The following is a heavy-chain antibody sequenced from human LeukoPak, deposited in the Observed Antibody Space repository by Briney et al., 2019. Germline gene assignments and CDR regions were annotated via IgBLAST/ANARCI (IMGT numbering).Heavy chain of an antibody. CDR2: ISDRGDRT. V-gene: IGHV3-23*01. CDR3: AKIPTAAASQIDY. Sequence: GGSLRLSCAASGFTFSDYAMSWVRQAPGKGLEWVSAISDRGDRTWDADSVKGRVTISRDNYKNTLFLQMNSLRAEDTAIYYCAKIPTAAASQIDYWGQGTLVTVSS. J-gene: IGHJ4*02. CDR1: GFTFSDYA. D-gene: IGHD1-1*01.